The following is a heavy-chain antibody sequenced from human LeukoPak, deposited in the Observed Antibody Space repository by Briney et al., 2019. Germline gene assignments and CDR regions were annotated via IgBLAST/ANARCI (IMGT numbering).Heavy chain of an antibody. Sequence: GGSLRLSCAASGFTFSDYYMSWIRQAPGKGLEWVSYISSSGSTIYYADSVKGRFTISRDNAKNSLYLQMNSLRAEDTAVYYCAGIGYCSSTSCYGRYYYYYYMDVWGKGTTVTISS. V-gene: IGHV3-11*01. D-gene: IGHD2-2*01. J-gene: IGHJ6*03. CDR2: ISSSGSTI. CDR1: GFTFSDYY. CDR3: AGIGYCSSTSCYGRYYYYYYMDV.